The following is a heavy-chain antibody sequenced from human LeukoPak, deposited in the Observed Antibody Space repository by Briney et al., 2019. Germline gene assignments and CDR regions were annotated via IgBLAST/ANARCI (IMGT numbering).Heavy chain of an antibody. J-gene: IGHJ4*02. D-gene: IGHD3-9*01. CDR1: GYSFTSYW. Sequence: GESLKISCKGSGYSFTSYWISWVRQMPGKGLEWMGRIGPSDSYTNYSPSFQGHVTISADKSISTAYLQWSSLKASDTAMYYCARRYYDILTGYYRHFDYWGQGTLVTVSS. CDR3: ARRYYDILTGYYRHFDY. CDR2: IGPSDSYT. V-gene: IGHV5-10-1*01.